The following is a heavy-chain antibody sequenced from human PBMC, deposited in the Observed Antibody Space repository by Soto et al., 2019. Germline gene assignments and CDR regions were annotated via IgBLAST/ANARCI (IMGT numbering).Heavy chain of an antibody. Sequence: ASVKVSCKASGYTFTSYGISWVRQAPGQGLEWMGWISAYNGNTNYAQKLQGRVTMTTDTSTSTAYMELRSLRSDDTAVYYCARLNDFWSGYYGEADYWGQGTLVTVSS. V-gene: IGHV1-18*04. D-gene: IGHD3-3*01. J-gene: IGHJ4*02. CDR1: GYTFTSYG. CDR3: ARLNDFWSGYYGEADY. CDR2: ISAYNGNT.